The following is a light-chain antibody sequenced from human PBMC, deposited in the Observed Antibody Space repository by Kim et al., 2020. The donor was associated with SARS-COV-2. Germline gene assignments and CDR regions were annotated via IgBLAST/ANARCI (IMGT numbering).Light chain of an antibody. CDR1: SLRSYY. CDR2: GKN. Sequence: SSELTQDPAVSVALGQKVMITCQGDSLRSYYASWYQQKPGQAPVLVIYGKNNRPSGIPDRFSGSSSGNTASLTITGAQAEDEADYYCNSRDSSGNHPVVFGGGTQLTVL. J-gene: IGLJ2*01. CDR3: NSRDSSGNHPVV. V-gene: IGLV3-19*01.